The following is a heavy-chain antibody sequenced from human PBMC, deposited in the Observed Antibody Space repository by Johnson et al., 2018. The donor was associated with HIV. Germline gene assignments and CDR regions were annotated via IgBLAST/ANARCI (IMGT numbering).Heavy chain of an antibody. Sequence: VQLVESGGGLVQPGRSLRLSCAASGFTFDDYAMHWVRQAPGKGLEWVSGISWNSGSIGYADSVKGQFTISRDNSKNTLYLQMNSLRAEDTAVYYCEKEMRGVAAAGKRGSSAFDIWGQGTMVTVSS. D-gene: IGHD6-13*01. J-gene: IGHJ3*02. CDR3: EKEMRGVAAAGKRGSSAFDI. V-gene: IGHV3-9*01. CDR2: ISWNSGSI. CDR1: GFTFDDYA.